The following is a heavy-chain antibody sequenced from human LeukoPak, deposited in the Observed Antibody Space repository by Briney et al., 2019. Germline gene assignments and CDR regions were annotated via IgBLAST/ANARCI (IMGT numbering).Heavy chain of an antibody. V-gene: IGHV4-39*01. CDR1: GVSISSSSYY. Sequence: SETLSLTCTVSGVSISSSSYYWGWIRQPPGKGLEWIGSIYYSGSTYYNPSLKSRVTISVDTSKNQFSLKLSSVTAADTAVYYCARHFGVVMVNAMDWFDPWGQGILVTVSS. CDR2: IYYSGST. J-gene: IGHJ5*02. CDR3: ARHFGVVMVNAMDWFDP. D-gene: IGHD2-8*01.